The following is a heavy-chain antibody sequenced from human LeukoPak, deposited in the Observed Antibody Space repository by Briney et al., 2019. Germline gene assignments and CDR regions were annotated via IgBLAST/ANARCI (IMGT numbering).Heavy chain of an antibody. CDR2: ISSGSHYM. V-gene: IGHV3-21*01. D-gene: IGHD6-13*01. CDR3: ARDLPGSSWYALDS. Sequence: GGSLRLSCAASGFTFSSHAMNWVRQAPGKGLEWVSSISSGSHYMYYTDSVRGRFTISRDNAGNSLFLQLNSLRTEDTAVYFCARDLPGSSWYALDSWGQGTLVTVSS. CDR1: GFTFSSHA. J-gene: IGHJ5*01.